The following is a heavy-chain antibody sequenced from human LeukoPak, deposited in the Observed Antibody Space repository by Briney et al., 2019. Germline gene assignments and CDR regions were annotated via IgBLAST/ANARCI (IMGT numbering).Heavy chain of an antibody. Sequence: GGSLRLSCAASGFTVSSNYMTWVRQAPGKGLEWVSVIYSGDSTYYADSVKGRFTISRDSSKSTLYLQMNSLRAEDTAVYYCARDSTATTTDYWGQGALVTVSS. CDR2: IYSGDST. CDR3: ARDSTATTTDY. D-gene: IGHD4-17*01. CDR1: GFTVSSNY. V-gene: IGHV3-53*01. J-gene: IGHJ4*02.